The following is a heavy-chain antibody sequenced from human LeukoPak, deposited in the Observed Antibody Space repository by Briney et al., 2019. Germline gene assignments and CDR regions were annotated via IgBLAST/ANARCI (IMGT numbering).Heavy chain of an antibody. CDR2: IYSGGST. V-gene: IGHV3-53*01. CDR3: ARGPPTSNSGPYFDY. CDR1: GFTVSINY. Sequence: GGSLRLSCAASGFTVSINYMSWVRQAPGKGLEWVSVIYSGGSTYYADSVKGRFTISRDNSKNTLYLQMNSLRAEDTAVYYCARGPPTSNSGPYFDYWGQGTLVTVSS. J-gene: IGHJ4*02. D-gene: IGHD1-26*01.